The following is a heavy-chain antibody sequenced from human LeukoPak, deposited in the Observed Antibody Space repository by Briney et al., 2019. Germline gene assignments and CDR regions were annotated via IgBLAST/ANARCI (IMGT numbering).Heavy chain of an antibody. J-gene: IGHJ4*02. CDR3: ARGRKDWYNLEYFDK. Sequence: SETLSLTCTVSGGSITSSSYYWGWIRQPPGKGLQWIGSFYYSGSTYYNPSLKSRVTIYVDTSKNQFSLKLSSVTAADTAVYYCARGRKDWYNLEYFDKWGQGTLVTVSS. CDR1: GGSITSSSYY. CDR2: FYYSGST. D-gene: IGHD5-24*01. V-gene: IGHV4-39*01.